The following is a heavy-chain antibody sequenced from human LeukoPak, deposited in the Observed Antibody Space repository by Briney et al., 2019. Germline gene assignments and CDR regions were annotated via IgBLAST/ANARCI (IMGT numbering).Heavy chain of an antibody. CDR3: ASVSLGYCSSTSCRSGGY. CDR2: INHSGST. Sequence: PSETLSLTCAVYGGSFSGYYWSWIRQPPGKGLEWIGEINHSGSTNCNPSLKSRVTISVDTSKNQFSLKLSSVTAADTAVYYCASVSLGYCSSTSCRSGGYWGQGTLVTVSS. CDR1: GGSFSGYY. V-gene: IGHV4-34*01. D-gene: IGHD2-2*01. J-gene: IGHJ4*02.